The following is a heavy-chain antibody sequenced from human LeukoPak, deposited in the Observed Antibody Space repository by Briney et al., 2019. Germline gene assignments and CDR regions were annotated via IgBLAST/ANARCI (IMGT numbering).Heavy chain of an antibody. CDR2: IKSKTGGGTT. V-gene: IGHV3-15*01. J-gene: IGHJ4*02. CDR1: GCTFSNAW. CDR3: TTGKSY. Sequence: PGGSLTLSCAASGCTFSNAWISWVRQAPGKGLEWVGRIKSKTGGGTTDYAAPEKGIFTISRDDSKNTLYLQMISLKTKDTAVYYCTTGKSYWGQGTLVTVSS.